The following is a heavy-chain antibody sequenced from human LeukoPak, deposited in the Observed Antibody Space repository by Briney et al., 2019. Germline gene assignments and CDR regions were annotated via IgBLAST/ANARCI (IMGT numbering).Heavy chain of an antibody. CDR2: ISGDGGST. Sequence: GGSLRLSCAASGFTFDDYAMHWVRQAPGKGLEWVSLISGDGGSTYYADSVKGRFTISRDNSKNSLYLQMNSLRTEDTALYYCANSEVATTPIDYWGQGTLVTVSS. CDR3: ANSEVATTPIDY. D-gene: IGHD5-24*01. CDR1: GFTFDDYA. V-gene: IGHV3-43*02. J-gene: IGHJ4*02.